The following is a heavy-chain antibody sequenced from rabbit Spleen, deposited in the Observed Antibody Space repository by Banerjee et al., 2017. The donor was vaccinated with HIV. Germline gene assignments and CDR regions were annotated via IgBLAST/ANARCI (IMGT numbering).Heavy chain of an antibody. J-gene: IGHJ6*01. V-gene: IGHV1S40*01. D-gene: IGHD1-1*01. CDR1: GVSFSSSSY. CDR3: ARDTSSSFSSYGMDL. Sequence: QSLEESGGGLVKPGASLTLTCTASGVSFSSSSYMCWVRQAPGKGLEWIACIDTGSSGFTYFATWAKDRFTCSKTSSTTVTLQMTRLTAADTATYFCARDTSSSFSSYGMDLWGPGTLVTVS. CDR2: IDTGSSGFT.